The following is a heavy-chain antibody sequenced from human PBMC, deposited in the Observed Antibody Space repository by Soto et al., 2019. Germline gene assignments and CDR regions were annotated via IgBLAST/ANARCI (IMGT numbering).Heavy chain of an antibody. J-gene: IGHJ4*02. D-gene: IGHD1-20*01. V-gene: IGHV3-23*01. CDR2: ITGGGDTA. CDR3: AKRDRSNWSYFDY. CDR1: GFTFSNYA. Sequence: EVQLLESGGGLVQPGGSPRLSCAASGFTFSNYAMTWVRQAPGRGLEWVSVITGGGDTAYYADSVKGRFTISRDNSKNTLYLQMNSLRAEDTALYYCAKRDRSNWSYFDYWGQGTLVTVSS.